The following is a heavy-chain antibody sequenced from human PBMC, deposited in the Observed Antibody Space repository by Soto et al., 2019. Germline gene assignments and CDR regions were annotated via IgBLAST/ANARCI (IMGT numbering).Heavy chain of an antibody. J-gene: IGHJ5*02. Sequence: ASVKVSCKASGYTFTSYGISWVRQAPGQGLEWMGWISANNGNTSYAQKFQGRVTMTRNTSTSTAYMELSSLRSEDTAVYYCARGITIFGVVIISPLFDPWGQGTLVTVSS. CDR3: ARGITIFGVVIISPLFDP. V-gene: IGHV1-18*01. D-gene: IGHD3-3*01. CDR1: GYTFTSYG. CDR2: ISANNGNT.